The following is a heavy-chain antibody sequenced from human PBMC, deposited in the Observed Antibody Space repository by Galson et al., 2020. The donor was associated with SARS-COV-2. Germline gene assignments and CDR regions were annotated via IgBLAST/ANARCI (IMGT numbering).Heavy chain of an antibody. J-gene: IGHJ6*02. D-gene: IGHD3-10*01. V-gene: IGHV3-21*06. CDR2: ISTDSSDI. CDR3: ARDPNNYYGLGSSGMDV. Sequence: GGSLRLSCAGSGFSFSSYRMNWVRQAPGKGLEWVSTISTDSSDISYVDSVKGRFTTSRDNAKNSLYLQINSLRVEDSAVYYCARDPNNYYGLGSSGMDVWGQGTTVTVSS. CDR1: GFSFSSYR.